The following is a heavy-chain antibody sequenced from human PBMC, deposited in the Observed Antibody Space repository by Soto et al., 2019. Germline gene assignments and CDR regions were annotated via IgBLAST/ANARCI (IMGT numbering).Heavy chain of an antibody. Sequence: GGSLRLSCAASGFTFDYYAMHWVRQSPGKDLEWVSGISWNSGSIGYADSVKGRFTISRDNAKNSLYLQMNSLRAEDTALYYCAGYYGSGVLYGMDVWGQGTTVTVSS. CDR2: ISWNSGSI. J-gene: IGHJ6*02. V-gene: IGHV3-9*01. CDR3: AGYYGSGVLYGMDV. CDR1: GFTFDYYA. D-gene: IGHD3-10*01.